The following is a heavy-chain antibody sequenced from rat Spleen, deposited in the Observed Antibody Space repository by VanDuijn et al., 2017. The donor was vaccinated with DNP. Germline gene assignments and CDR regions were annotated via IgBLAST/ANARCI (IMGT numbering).Heavy chain of an antibody. CDR3: AIYFYSGDTWFAY. V-gene: IGHV5-31*01. CDR2: IPSSAYGT. D-gene: IGHD1-1*01. Sequence: EVQLVESGGGLVQPGRSLKLSCVASAFTFNNFWMTWFRQVPGKGLEWVASIPSSAYGTYYPDSVKGRFTISRDNTKNTLYLQMNSLRSEDTATYYCAIYFYSGDTWFAYWGQGTLVTVSS. CDR1: AFTFNNFW. J-gene: IGHJ3*01.